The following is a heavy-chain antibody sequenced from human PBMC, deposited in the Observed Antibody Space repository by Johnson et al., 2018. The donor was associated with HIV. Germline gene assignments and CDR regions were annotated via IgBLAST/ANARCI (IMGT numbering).Heavy chain of an antibody. CDR2: ISWNSGSI. V-gene: IGHV3-9*01. CDR3: AKVAYYYDSSGYPPGAFDI. J-gene: IGHJ3*02. Sequence: VQLVESGGGLVQPGRSLRLSCAASGFTFDDYAMHWVRQAPGKGLEWVSGISWNSGSIGYADSVKGRFTIARDNAKNSLYLQMNRLRAEDTALYSCAKVAYYYDSSGYPPGAFDIWGQGTMVTVSS. D-gene: IGHD3-22*01. CDR1: GFTFDDYA.